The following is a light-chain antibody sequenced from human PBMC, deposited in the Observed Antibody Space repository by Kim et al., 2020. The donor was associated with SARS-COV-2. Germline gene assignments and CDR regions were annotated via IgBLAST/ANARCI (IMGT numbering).Light chain of an antibody. V-gene: IGKV1-39*01. J-gene: IGKJ5*01. CDR3: QQTYRTPIT. CDR1: QSINHY. Sequence: DIQMTQSPPSLSAPVGDTVTITCRASQSINHYLNWYQQKPGEAPKLLIFAASSLQSGVPSRFTGSGSGTDFTLTISSLQPEDSATYHCQQTYRTPITFGQGTRLEIK. CDR2: AAS.